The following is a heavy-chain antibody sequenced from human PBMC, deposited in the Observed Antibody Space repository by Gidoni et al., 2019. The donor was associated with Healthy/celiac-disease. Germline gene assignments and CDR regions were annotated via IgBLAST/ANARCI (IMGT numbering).Heavy chain of an antibody. V-gene: IGHV1-18*01. D-gene: IGHD4-17*01. CDR2: ISAYNGNT. J-gene: IGHJ4*02. Sequence: QVQLVQSGAEVKTPGASVQVSCKASGYTFTSYGISWVRQAPGQGLEGMGWISAYNGNTNYAQKLQGRVTMTTDTSTSTAYMELRSLRSDDTAVYYCARDGTYGDYEGYFDYWGQGTLVTVSS. CDR3: ARDGTYGDYEGYFDY. CDR1: GYTFTSYG.